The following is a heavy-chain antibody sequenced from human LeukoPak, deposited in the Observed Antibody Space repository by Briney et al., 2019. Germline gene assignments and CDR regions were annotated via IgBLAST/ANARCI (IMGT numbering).Heavy chain of an antibody. Sequence: ASVKVSCKASGGTFSNYAISWVRQAPGQGLEWMGGIIPIFGTANYAQRFQGRVTITADESTSTANMELSSLRSEDTAVYYCARVVGSSGWYYFDYWGQGTLVTVSS. CDR1: GGTFSNYA. D-gene: IGHD6-19*01. V-gene: IGHV1-69*13. J-gene: IGHJ4*02. CDR3: ARVVGSSGWYYFDY. CDR2: IIPIFGTA.